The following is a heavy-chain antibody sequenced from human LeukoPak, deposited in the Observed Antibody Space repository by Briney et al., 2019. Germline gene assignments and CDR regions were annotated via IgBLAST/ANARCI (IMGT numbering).Heavy chain of an antibody. CDR1: VYTFTTYD. Sequence: ASVTVSYEPSVYTFTTYDVNWVRQAPGQGLEWMGWMSPNSGNTGYAQSFQGRVTMTRNTSISTADMELSSLRSEDTAVYYCARSKAHVNFDFWSVPPGKMDIWGKGTTVTVSS. CDR3: ARSKAHVNFDFWSVPPGKMDI. V-gene: IGHV1-8*01. CDR2: MSPNSGNT. J-gene: IGHJ6*04. D-gene: IGHD3-3*01.